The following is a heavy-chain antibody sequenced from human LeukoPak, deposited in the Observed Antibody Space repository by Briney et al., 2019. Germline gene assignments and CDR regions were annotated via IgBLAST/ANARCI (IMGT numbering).Heavy chain of an antibody. D-gene: IGHD2-21*02. J-gene: IGHJ3*02. CDR1: GASISSYY. V-gene: IGHV4-59*08. CDR3: ARHQVTTSGFDI. Sequence: SETLSLTCTVSGASISSYYWSWIRQTPGKGLEWIGYIYYSGSTKYNPSVKSRVTISVDTSKNHVSLKLSSVTAADTAVYYCARHQVTTSGFDIWGQGTLVTVSS. CDR2: IYYSGST.